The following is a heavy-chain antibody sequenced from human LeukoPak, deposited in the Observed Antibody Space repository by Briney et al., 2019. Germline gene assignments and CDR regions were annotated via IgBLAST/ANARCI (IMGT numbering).Heavy chain of an antibody. V-gene: IGHV1-69*13. J-gene: IGHJ4*02. Sequence: ASVKVSCKASGGTFSSYAISWVRQAPGQGLEWMGGIIPIFGTANYAQKFQGRVTITADESTSTAYMELSSLRSEDTAVYYCAREAPPRWPHPSGFDYWGQGTLVTVSS. CDR1: GGTFSSYA. CDR2: IIPIFGTA. D-gene: IGHD4-23*01. CDR3: AREAPPRWPHPSGFDY.